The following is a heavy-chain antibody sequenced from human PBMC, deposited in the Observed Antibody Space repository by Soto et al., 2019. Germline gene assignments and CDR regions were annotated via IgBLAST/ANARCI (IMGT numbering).Heavy chain of an antibody. CDR2: IFYSGST. V-gene: IGHV4-59*12. J-gene: IGHJ6*02. Sequence: SETLSLTCTVSGGSISNYYWSWIRQPPGRGLERIGHIFYSGSTNYNPSLKSRVTISVDTSKSQFSLRLSSVTAADTAVYYCARAHYGDYGYGMDVWGQGTTVTVSS. CDR3: ARAHYGDYGYGMDV. CDR1: GGSISNYY. D-gene: IGHD4-17*01.